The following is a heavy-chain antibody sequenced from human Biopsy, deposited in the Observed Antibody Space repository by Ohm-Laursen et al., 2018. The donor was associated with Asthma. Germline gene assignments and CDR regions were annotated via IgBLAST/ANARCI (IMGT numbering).Heavy chain of an antibody. V-gene: IGHV1-69*13. CDR1: GGTFSSYA. Sequence: RASVKVSCKASGGTFSSYAISWVRQAPGQGLEWMGGIIPIFGTANYAQKFQGRVTITADESTSTAYMELSSLRSEDTAVYYCARERIAARQRRYYFDYWGQGTLVTVSS. CDR3: ARERIAARQRRYYFDY. CDR2: IIPIFGTA. D-gene: IGHD6-6*01. J-gene: IGHJ4*02.